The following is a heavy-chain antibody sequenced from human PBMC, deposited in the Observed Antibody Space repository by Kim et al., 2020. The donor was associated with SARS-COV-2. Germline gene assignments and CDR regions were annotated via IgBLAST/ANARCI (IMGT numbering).Heavy chain of an antibody. CDR3: AKPELGYCSGGNWYSADY. CDR1: GFSFSTYG. D-gene: IGHD2-15*01. Sequence: GGSLRLSCAASGFSFSTYGIHWVRQAPGKGLEWVAVISYDGSDIYSADSVKGRFTISRDNSKNTLYLQMNSLRAEDTAVYYCAKPELGYCSGGNWYSADYWGQGTLVTVSS. CDR2: ISYDGSDI. J-gene: IGHJ4*02. V-gene: IGHV3-30*18.